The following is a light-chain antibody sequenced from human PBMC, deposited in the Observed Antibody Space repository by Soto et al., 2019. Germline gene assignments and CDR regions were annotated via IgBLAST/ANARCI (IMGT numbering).Light chain of an antibody. CDR1: QGISSY. CDR2: AAS. CDR3: QQLNSYPLA. J-gene: IGKJ4*01. V-gene: IGKV1-9*01. Sequence: DIQLTQSPSFLSASVGDRVTITCRASQGISSYLACYQQKPGKAPTLLIYAASTLQSGVPSRVSGSGSGTEFTLTISSLQPEDFATYYCQQLNSYPLAFGGGTKVQIK.